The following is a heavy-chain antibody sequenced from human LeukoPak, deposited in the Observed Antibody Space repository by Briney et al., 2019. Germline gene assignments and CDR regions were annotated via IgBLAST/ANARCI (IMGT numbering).Heavy chain of an antibody. D-gene: IGHD6-13*01. Sequence: ASVKVSCKASGYTFTSYGISWVRQAPGQGLAWMGWISAYNGNTNYAQKLQGRVTMTTDTSTSTAYMELRSLRSDDTAVYYCARVAARYSSSWYIYWDQGTLVTVSS. CDR3: ARVAARYSSSWYIY. V-gene: IGHV1-18*01. CDR1: GYTFTSYG. CDR2: ISAYNGNT. J-gene: IGHJ4*02.